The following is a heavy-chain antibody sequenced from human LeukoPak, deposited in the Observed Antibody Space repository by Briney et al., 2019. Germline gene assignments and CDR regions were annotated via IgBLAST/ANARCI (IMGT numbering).Heavy chain of an antibody. CDR2: IFPGDSDT. CDR3: ARRYCSSISCYYMDV. D-gene: IGHD2-2*01. Sequence: GESLKISCKGSGYSFTTYWIAWVRQMPGKGLEWMGIIFPGDSDTTYSPSFQGQVTISADKSISTAYLQWSSLKASDTAMYYCARRYCSSISCYYMDVWGKGTTVTVSS. J-gene: IGHJ6*03. V-gene: IGHV5-51*01. CDR1: GYSFTTYW.